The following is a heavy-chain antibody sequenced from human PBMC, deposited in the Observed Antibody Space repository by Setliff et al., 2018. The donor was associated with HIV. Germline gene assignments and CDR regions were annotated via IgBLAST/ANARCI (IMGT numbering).Heavy chain of an antibody. CDR2: IYSGSSSA. D-gene: IGHD2-21*01. J-gene: IGHJ4*01. Sequence: GGSLRLSCVTSGITFINAAMAWVRQAPGKGPEWISFIYSGSSSAVFADSVKGRFTIPRDNSRNTLFLQMNSLRAEDTAVYYCAKEPSSCSAPRPSLCGYFDSWGQGTQVTVSS. CDR3: AKEPSSCSAPRPSLCGYFDS. CDR1: GITFINAA. V-gene: IGHV3-23*03.